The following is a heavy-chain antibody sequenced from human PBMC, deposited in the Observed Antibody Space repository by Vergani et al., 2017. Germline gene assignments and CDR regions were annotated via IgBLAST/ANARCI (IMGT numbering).Heavy chain of an antibody. CDR2: IYYSGST. J-gene: IGHJ4*02. CDR3: ARQGRTYAFLFDY. Sequence: QLQLQESGPGLVKPSETLSLTCTVSGGSISSSSYSWGWIRQPPGKGLEWIGSIYYSGSTYYNPSLTSRVTISVDTSRNQFSLKLSAVTAADTAVYYCARQGRTYAFLFDYWGQGTLVTVSS. D-gene: IGHD3-3*02. CDR1: GGSISSSSYS. V-gene: IGHV4-39*01.